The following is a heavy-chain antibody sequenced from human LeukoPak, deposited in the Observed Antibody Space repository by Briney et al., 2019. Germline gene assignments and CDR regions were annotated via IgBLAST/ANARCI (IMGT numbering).Heavy chain of an antibody. CDR3: ARDQTLLWFGEATYYGMDV. J-gene: IGHJ6*02. CDR2: INPNSGGT. V-gene: IGHV1-2*02. CDR1: GYTFTGYY. D-gene: IGHD3-10*01. Sequence: ASVKVSCKASGYTFTGYYMHWVRQAPGQGLEWMGWINPNSGGTNYAQKFQGRVTMTRDTSISTAYVELSRLRSDDTAVYYCARDQTLLWFGEATYYGMDVWGQGTTVTVSS.